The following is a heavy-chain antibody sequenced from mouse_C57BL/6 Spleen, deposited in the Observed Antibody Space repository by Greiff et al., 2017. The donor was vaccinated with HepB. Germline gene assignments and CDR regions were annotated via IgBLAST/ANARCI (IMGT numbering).Heavy chain of an antibody. D-gene: IGHD2-12*01. CDR2: IDPSDSYT. Sequence: QVQLKQPGAELVMPGASVKLSCKASGYTFTSYWMHWVKQRPGQGLEWIGEIDPSDSYTNYNQKFKGKSTLTVDKSSSTAYMQLSSLTSEDSAVYYCARRISYEYFDVWGTGTTVTVSS. J-gene: IGHJ1*03. V-gene: IGHV1-69*01. CDR1: GYTFTSYW. CDR3: ARRISYEYFDV.